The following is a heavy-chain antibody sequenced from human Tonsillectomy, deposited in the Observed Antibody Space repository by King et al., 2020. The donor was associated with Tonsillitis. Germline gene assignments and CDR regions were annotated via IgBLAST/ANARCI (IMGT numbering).Heavy chain of an antibody. V-gene: IGHV3-33*08. CDR1: GFTFNSYG. Sequence: VQLVESGGGVVQPGRSLRLSCAASGFTFNSYGMHWVRQSPGEGLEWVAVIWYGGSNKYYAESVKGRFTISRDNSKNTLYLQMNNLRAEDTAVYYCARGIAVAALDAFDIWGQGTMVTVSS. D-gene: IGHD6-19*01. J-gene: IGHJ3*02. CDR3: ARGIAVAALDAFDI. CDR2: IWYGGSNK.